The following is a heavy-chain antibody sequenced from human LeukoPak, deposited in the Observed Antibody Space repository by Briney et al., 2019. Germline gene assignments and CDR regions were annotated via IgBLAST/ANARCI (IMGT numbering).Heavy chain of an antibody. CDR3: APRGDIEHSYGYGKWFDP. CDR2: INHSGST. V-gene: IGHV4-34*01. Sequence: SETLSLTCAVYGGSLSEYYWRWIRQPPGKGLEWIGKINHSGSTNYNASLKSRVTISVDTSKNQFSLRLSSVTAADTAVYYCAPRGDIEHSYGYGKWFDPWGQGTRVTVSS. J-gene: IGHJ5*02. D-gene: IGHD5-18*01. CDR1: GGSLSEYY.